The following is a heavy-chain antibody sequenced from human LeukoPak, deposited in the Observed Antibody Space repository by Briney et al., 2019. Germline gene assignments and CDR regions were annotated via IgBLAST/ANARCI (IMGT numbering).Heavy chain of an antibody. CDR2: ISYDGSNK. CDR1: GFTFSSYG. D-gene: IGHD6-13*01. J-gene: IGHJ4*02. CDR3: ARGFSSSWYAVGY. Sequence: PGRSLRLSCAASGFTFSSYGMHWVRQAPGKGLEWVAVISYDGSNKYYADSVKGRFTISRDNSKNTLYLQMNSLRAEDTAVYYCARGFSSSWYAVGYWGQGTLVTVSS. V-gene: IGHV3-33*08.